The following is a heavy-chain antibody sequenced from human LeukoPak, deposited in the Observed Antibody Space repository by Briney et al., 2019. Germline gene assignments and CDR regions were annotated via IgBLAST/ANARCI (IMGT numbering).Heavy chain of an antibody. CDR1: GFTFSSYA. CDR2: ISYDGSNK. D-gene: IGHD2-21*02. Sequence: GGSLRLSCAASGFTFSSYAMHWVRQAPGKGLEWVAVISYDGSNKYYADSVKGRFTISRDNSKNTLYLQMNSLRAEDTAVYYCARGVVVTAIQQNKHFDYWGQGTLVTVSS. V-gene: IGHV3-30-3*01. CDR3: ARGVVVTAIQQNKHFDY. J-gene: IGHJ4*02.